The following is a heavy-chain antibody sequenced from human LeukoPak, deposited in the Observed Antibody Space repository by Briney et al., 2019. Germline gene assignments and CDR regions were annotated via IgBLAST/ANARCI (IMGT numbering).Heavy chain of an antibody. D-gene: IGHD2-2*01. Sequence: PGGSLRLSCAASGFTFSNYAMSWVRQAPGKGLEWVSVISGSGGDTNYADSVKGRFTISRDNSKNTLYLQMNSLGAEDTAVYFCAKEKFSGCSSTSCYGVFDYWGQGTMVTVSS. J-gene: IGHJ4*02. CDR1: GFTFSNYA. V-gene: IGHV3-23*01. CDR2: ISGSGGDT. CDR3: AKEKFSGCSSTSCYGVFDY.